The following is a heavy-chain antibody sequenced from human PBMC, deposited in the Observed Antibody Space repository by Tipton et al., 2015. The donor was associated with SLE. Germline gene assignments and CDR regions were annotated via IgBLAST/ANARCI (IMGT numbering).Heavy chain of an antibody. J-gene: IGHJ3*01. V-gene: IGHV3-9*01. CDR2: ISWNSDNI. Sequence: SLRLSCAASGFTLEDHAIHWVRQAPGKGLEWVSGISWNSDNIGYADSVKGRFTISRDNAKNSLYLQMNSLRAEDTALYYCARDIYLGQWLEQSALDVWGQGTMVTVSS. D-gene: IGHD6-19*01. CDR1: GFTLEDHA. CDR3: ARDIYLGQWLEQSALDV.